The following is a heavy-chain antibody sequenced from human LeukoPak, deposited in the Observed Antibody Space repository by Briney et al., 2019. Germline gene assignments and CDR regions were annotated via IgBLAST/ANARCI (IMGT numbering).Heavy chain of an antibody. CDR1: GFTFRTYA. Sequence: GGSLRLSCAASGFTFRTYAMHWVRQAPGKGLEWVAVISSDESYKYYADSVKGRFTISRDNSKNTLYLQMDSLKAEDTALYYCAREKSGDDCKFDYWGREPWSPSPQ. CDR3: AREKSGDDCKFDY. V-gene: IGHV3-30-3*01. J-gene: IGHJ4*02. CDR2: ISSDESYK. D-gene: IGHD2-21*02.